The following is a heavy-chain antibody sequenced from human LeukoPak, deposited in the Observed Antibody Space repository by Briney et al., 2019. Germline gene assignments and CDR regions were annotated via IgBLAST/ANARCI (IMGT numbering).Heavy chain of an antibody. V-gene: IGHV3-21*01. Sequence: PGGSLRLSCAASGFTFSSYSMTWVRQAPGKGLEWVSSISSSSSYIYYADSVKGRFTISRDNAKNSLYLQMNSLRAEDTAVYYCARDAGSSGWSVDYWGQGTLVTVSS. CDR2: ISSSSSYI. J-gene: IGHJ4*02. D-gene: IGHD6-19*01. CDR3: ARDAGSSGWSVDY. CDR1: GFTFSSYS.